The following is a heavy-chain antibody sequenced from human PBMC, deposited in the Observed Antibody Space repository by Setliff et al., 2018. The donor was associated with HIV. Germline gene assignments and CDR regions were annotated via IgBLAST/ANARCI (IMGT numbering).Heavy chain of an antibody. D-gene: IGHD3-10*01. Sequence: PSETLSLTCTVSGGSISSYYWSWIRQPPGKGLEWIGYIYYSGSTNYNPSLKSRVTISIDTSKNQFSLKLNSVTAADTAVYYCARAHLWFGESFPFDPWGQGTLVTVSS. CDR2: IYYSGST. CDR3: ARAHLWFGESFPFDP. J-gene: IGHJ5*02. V-gene: IGHV4-59*08. CDR1: GGSISSYY.